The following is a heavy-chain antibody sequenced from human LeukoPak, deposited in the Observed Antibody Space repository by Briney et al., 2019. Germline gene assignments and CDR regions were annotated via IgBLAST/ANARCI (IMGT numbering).Heavy chain of an antibody. V-gene: IGHV3-66*01. J-gene: IGHJ4*02. CDR2: VHSGGST. Sequence: GGSLRLSCAASGFIFSNYWMSWARQAPGKGLEWVSVVHSGGSTYYADSVRGRFTISRDNSKDTLYLQMNSLRAEDTAVYYCARGAYSEDYWGQGTLVTVSS. D-gene: IGHD3-16*01. CDR1: GFIFSNYW. CDR3: ARGAYSEDY.